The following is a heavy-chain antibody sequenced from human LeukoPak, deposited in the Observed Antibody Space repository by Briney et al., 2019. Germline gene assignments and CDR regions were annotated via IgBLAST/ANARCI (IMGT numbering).Heavy chain of an antibody. CDR2: MNPNSGNT. CDR1: GYTFTSYD. J-gene: IGHJ6*04. CDR3: ARATGIAVAGRKPYYYYGMVV. D-gene: IGHD6-19*01. Sequence: ASVKVSCKASGYTFTSYDINWVRQATGQGLEWMGWMNPNSGNTGYAQKFQGRVTMTRNTSISTAYMELSSLRSEDTAVYYCARATGIAVAGRKPYYYYGMVVWGKGTTVTVSS. V-gene: IGHV1-8*01.